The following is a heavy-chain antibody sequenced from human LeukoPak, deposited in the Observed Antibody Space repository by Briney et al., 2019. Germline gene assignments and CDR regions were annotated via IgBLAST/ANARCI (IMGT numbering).Heavy chain of an antibody. CDR1: GFTFSSYL. CDR3: ARDWDSSGWYYFDY. V-gene: IGHV3-7*01. J-gene: IGHJ4*02. Sequence: GGSLRLSCAASGFTFSSYLMSWVRQAPGKGLEWVANIKQDGSEKYYVDSVKGRFTISRDNAKNSLYLQMNSLRAEDTAVYYCARDWDSSGWYYFDYWGQGTLVTVSS. CDR2: IKQDGSEK. D-gene: IGHD6-19*01.